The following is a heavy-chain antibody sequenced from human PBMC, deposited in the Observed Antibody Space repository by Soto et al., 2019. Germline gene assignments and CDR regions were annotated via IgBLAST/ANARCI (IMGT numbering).Heavy chain of an antibody. J-gene: IGHJ3*02. D-gene: IGHD3-16*01. V-gene: IGHV4-4*08. CDR1: GASITHYY. CDR3: ARVSSRMINAFDI. Sequence: PSETMSLTCTVSGASITHYYSNCIRQSPGKGLEWIVSVSSPGSTVYNPSLTSRVTVSLDTSKNQFSLKLSSVTAADTAVYYCARVSSRMINAFDIWGQGTMVT. CDR2: VSSPGST.